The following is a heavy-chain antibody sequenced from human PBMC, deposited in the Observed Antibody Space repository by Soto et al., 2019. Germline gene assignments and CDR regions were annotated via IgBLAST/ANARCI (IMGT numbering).Heavy chain of an antibody. CDR3: AKDRSVDTRDWFDP. Sequence: GGSLRLSCAASGFTFGTYAMNWVRQAPGKGLEWVSGITGSGGSTYYADSVKGRFTISRDNSKNTLYLQMNSLRADDTAVYYCAKDRSVDTRDWFDPWAQGTLVTVSS. V-gene: IGHV3-23*01. J-gene: IGHJ5*02. D-gene: IGHD5-18*01. CDR1: GFTFGTYA. CDR2: ITGSGGST.